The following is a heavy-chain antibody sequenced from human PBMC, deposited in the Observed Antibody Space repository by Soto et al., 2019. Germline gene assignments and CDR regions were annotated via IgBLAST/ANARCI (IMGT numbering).Heavy chain of an antibody. V-gene: IGHV1-18*01. CDR3: ARRQGTINNFRVVTEDDY. J-gene: IGHJ4*02. D-gene: IGHD3-3*02. Sequence: QVQLVQSGAEVKKPGASVKVSCKASGYTFSSYEISWVRQAPGQGLEWMGWISPYNGNTNYAQKFQGRGIMTTDTSKSTAYMEMRSLRSDDTAIYYCARRQGTINNFRVVTEDDYLGQGTLVTVSS. CDR2: ISPYNGNT. CDR1: GYTFSSYE.